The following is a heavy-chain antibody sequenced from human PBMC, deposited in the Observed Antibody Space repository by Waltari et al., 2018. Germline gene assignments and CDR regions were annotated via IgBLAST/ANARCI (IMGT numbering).Heavy chain of an antibody. J-gene: IGHJ4*02. Sequence: EVQLVESGGGLVQPGGSLRLSCAASGFTLSSYEMNWVRQAPGKGRGWVAYISSSGSTIYYADSVKGRFTISRDNAKNSLYLQMNSLRAEDTAVYYCARVLVTATDYWGQGTLVTVSS. V-gene: IGHV3-48*03. D-gene: IGHD2-21*02. CDR1: GFTLSSYE. CDR3: ARVLVTATDY. CDR2: ISSSGSTI.